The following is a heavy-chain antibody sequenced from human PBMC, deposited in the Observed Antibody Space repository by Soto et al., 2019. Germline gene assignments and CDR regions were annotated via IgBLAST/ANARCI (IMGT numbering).Heavy chain of an antibody. V-gene: IGHV4-39*01. D-gene: IGHD1-26*01. Sequence: SETLSLTCTVSGGSISSSSYYWVWIRQPPGKGLEWIGSIYYSGTTYYNPPLKSRVTISVDTSKNQFSLKLRSVTAADTAVYYCARQSPDYLGSVGWFDPWGQGTLVTVSS. CDR3: ARQSPDYLGSVGWFDP. J-gene: IGHJ5*02. CDR2: IYYSGTT. CDR1: GGSISSSSYY.